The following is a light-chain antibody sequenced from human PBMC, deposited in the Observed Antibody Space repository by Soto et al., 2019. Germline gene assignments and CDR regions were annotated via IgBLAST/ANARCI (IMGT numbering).Light chain of an antibody. Sequence: DIQLTQSPSFLSASVGDRVTITCRASQGISSSLAWYQQKPGKAPNYLVYAASTLQSGVPSRFSGSGSGTDFTLTISSLQPEDFATYYCQQFNSDPFTFGQGTRLEIK. CDR1: QGISSS. CDR2: AAS. V-gene: IGKV1-9*01. CDR3: QQFNSDPFT. J-gene: IGKJ5*01.